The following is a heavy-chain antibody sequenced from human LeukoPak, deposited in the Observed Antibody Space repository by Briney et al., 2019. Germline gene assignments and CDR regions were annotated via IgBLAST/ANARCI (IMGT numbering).Heavy chain of an antibody. V-gene: IGHV3-7*01. CDR3: ARYAGGSLDY. CDR2: IKGDESAR. CDR1: GFTFSTYW. J-gene: IGHJ4*02. Sequence: GGSLRLSCAASGFTFSTYWMAWVRQAPGKGLEWVANIKGDESARHQADSVKGRFTIYRDNTQNSVYLQMSSLRGEDTAVYYCARYAGGSLDYWGQGTLVTVSS. D-gene: IGHD1-26*01.